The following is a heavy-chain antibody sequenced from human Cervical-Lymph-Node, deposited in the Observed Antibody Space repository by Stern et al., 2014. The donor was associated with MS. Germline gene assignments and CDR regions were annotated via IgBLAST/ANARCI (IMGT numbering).Heavy chain of an antibody. Sequence: VQLVESGPDVKKPGASVLVSCKTSGYTFTNYYITWVRQAPGQGLEWMGIINPNGSVTASAQKFQGRLTMTRDTSTTTVYMRLITLTSEDTAMYYCTRAVGGVGREWGQGTLVFVSS. CDR1: GYTFTNYY. CDR2: INPNGSVT. J-gene: IGHJ4*02. CDR3: TRAVGGVGRE. D-gene: IGHD3-16*01. V-gene: IGHV1-46*01.